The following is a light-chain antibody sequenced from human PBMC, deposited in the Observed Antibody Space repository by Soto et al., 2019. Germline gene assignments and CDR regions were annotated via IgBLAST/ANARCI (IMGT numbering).Light chain of an antibody. V-gene: IGLV2-14*03. J-gene: IGLJ2*01. CDR2: DDN. CDR3: CSYPSGRPLVV. Sequence: QSALTQPASVSGSPGQSITISCTGTSGDVGGYNFVSWYQQHPGKVPKLIIYDDNNRPSGVSDRFSGSKSGNMASLTISGLQADDEAAYYCCSYPSGRPLVVLGGGTKLTVL. CDR1: SGDVGGYNF.